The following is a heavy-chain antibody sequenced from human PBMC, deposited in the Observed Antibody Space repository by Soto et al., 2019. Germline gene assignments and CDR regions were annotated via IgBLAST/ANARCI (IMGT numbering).Heavy chain of an antibody. V-gene: IGHV3-23*01. Sequence: PGGSLRLSCAASVFICTSYDMSWVRQAPGKGLEWVSTILVGGSTHYEDSVKGRFTISRDRSKNTVYLQMNSLTAGDTAVYYCAKATATGGGAFDICGQGTMVTVSS. D-gene: IGHD2-8*02. CDR3: AKATATGGGAFDI. CDR1: VFICTSYD. CDR2: ILVGGST. J-gene: IGHJ3*02.